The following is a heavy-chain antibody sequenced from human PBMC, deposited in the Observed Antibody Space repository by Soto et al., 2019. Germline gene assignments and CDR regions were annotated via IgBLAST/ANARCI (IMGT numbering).Heavy chain of an antibody. CDR3: ARGYCSGGSCSRLFDY. J-gene: IGHJ4*02. D-gene: IGHD2-15*01. CDR2: INAGNGNT. Sequence: VKVSCKASGYTFTSYAMHWVRQAPGQRLEWMGWINAGNGNTKYSQKFQGRVTITRDTSASTAYMELSSLRSEDTAVYYCARGYCSGGSCSRLFDYWGQGTLVTVSS. V-gene: IGHV1-3*01. CDR1: GYTFTSYA.